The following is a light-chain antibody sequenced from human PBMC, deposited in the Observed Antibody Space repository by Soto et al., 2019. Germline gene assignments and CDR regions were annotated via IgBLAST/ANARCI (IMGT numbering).Light chain of an antibody. CDR2: NAF. Sequence: DLPMTQSPSTLSASVGDRVTITCRASQSISGWLAWYQHKPGKAPKLLIYNAFTLESGVPSRFSGSGSGTEFTLTISGLQPDDFATYYCQQYNGYSRTFGQGTKVEIK. J-gene: IGKJ1*01. V-gene: IGKV1-5*01. CDR3: QQYNGYSRT. CDR1: QSISGW.